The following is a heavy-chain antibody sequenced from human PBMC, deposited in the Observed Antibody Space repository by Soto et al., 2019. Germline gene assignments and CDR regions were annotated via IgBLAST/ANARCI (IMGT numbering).Heavy chain of an antibody. D-gene: IGHD6-6*01. Sequence: SETLSLTCTVAGGSIRSSSYYWGWLRQPPGKGLEWIGYIYYSGSTNYNPSLKSRVTISVDTSKNQFSLKLSSVTAADTAVYYCATEPGGGSPYYFDYWGQGTLVTVSS. CDR1: GGSIRSSSYY. CDR2: IYYSGST. J-gene: IGHJ4*02. CDR3: ATEPGGGSPYYFDY. V-gene: IGHV4-61*01.